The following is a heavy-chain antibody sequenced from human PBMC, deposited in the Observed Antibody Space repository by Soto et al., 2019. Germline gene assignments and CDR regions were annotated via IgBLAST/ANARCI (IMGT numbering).Heavy chain of an antibody. CDR2: IRGKTDTYAT. Sequence: VGSLRLSCAASGFTFSGSSMHWVRQASGKGLEWVGRIRGKTDTYATAYAAPVRGRFTISRDDSKNTEYLQMNSLKTEDTAVYFCTKRIGAYAMDVWGQGTTVTVSS. V-gene: IGHV3-73*01. CDR1: GFTFSGSS. D-gene: IGHD6-13*01. J-gene: IGHJ6*02. CDR3: TKRIGAYAMDV.